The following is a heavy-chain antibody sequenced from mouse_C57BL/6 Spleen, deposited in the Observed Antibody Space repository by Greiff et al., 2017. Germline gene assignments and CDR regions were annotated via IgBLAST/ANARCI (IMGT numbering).Heavy chain of an antibody. D-gene: IGHD2-4*01. Sequence: QVQLKQPGAELVKPGASVKMSCKASGYTFTSYWITWVKQRPGQGLEWIGDIYPGSGSTNYNEKFKSKATLTVDTSSSTAYMQLSSLTSEDSAVYYCARGDYDGAYYAMDYWGQGTSVTVSS. CDR3: ARGDYDGAYYAMDY. CDR1: GYTFTSYW. J-gene: IGHJ4*01. V-gene: IGHV1-55*01. CDR2: IYPGSGST.